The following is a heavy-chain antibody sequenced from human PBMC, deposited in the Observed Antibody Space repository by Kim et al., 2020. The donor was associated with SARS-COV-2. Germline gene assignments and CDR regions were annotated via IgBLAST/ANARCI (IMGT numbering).Heavy chain of an antibody. J-gene: IGHJ6*02. Sequence: GGSLRLSCVASGFSINIYGMCWVRQLPGKGPVCVSEISGDGRTTNYADSVKGRFTVSRDNARNTLYLQMNSLRPEDTGVYFCAREYYANVDVGGLGTAVT. D-gene: IGHD3-3*01. V-gene: IGHV3-74*01. CDR1: GFSINIYG. CDR3: AREYYANVDV. CDR2: ISGDGRTT.